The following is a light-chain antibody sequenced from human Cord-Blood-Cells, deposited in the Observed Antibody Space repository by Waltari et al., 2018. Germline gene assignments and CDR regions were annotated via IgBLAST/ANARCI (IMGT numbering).Light chain of an antibody. CDR1: QSVRSSY. J-gene: IGKJ2*01. Sequence: EIVFTQSPGTLSLSPGERATLSCRSSQSVRSSYLAWYQQKPGQAPRLLIYGASSRATGIPDRFSGSGSGTDVTLTISRLEPEDFAVYYCQQYGSSHMYTFGQGTKLEIK. V-gene: IGKV3-20*01. CDR2: GAS. CDR3: QQYGSSHMYT.